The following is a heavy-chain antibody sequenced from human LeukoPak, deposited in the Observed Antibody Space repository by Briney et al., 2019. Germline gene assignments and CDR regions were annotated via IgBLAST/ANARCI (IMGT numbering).Heavy chain of an antibody. CDR1: GFTLSNYW. D-gene: IGHD1-26*01. V-gene: IGHV3-74*01. CDR3: ARVIGWDEPFDL. J-gene: IGHJ3*01. Sequence: GGSLRLSCSASGFTLSNYWIHWVRQAPGKGVVWVSRINTDGSSTNYADFVRGRFTVSRDSAKNTLYLQMNSLRVEDTAVYYCARVIGWDEPFDLWGHGTLVTVSS. CDR2: INTDGSST.